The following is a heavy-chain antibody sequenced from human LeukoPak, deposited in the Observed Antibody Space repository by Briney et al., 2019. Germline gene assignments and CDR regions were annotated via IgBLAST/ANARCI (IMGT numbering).Heavy chain of an antibody. D-gene: IGHD3-3*01. CDR3: AREGTYSDYWSGYFEY. Sequence: PGGSLRLSCEGSGFVFSIYAIHWIRQSPDRGLEWVAVVASDGSYTDYVHSLKDRFTISRDNSENTVYLDVTSLTPEDAAVYYCAREGTYSDYWSGYFEYWGQGTRVIVSS. CDR2: VASDGSYT. J-gene: IGHJ4*02. CDR1: GFVFSIYA. V-gene: IGHV3-30*04.